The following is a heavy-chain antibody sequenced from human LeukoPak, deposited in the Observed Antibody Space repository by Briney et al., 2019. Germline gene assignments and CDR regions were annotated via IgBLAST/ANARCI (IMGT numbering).Heavy chain of an antibody. CDR3: AREGEGFGALYYYYYGMAV. D-gene: IGHD3-3*01. CDR1: GYTFTSYG. CDR2: ISAYNGNT. Sequence: ASVKVSCKASGYTFTSYGISWVRQAPGQGLEWMGWISAYNGNTNYAQKLQGRVTMTTDTSTSTAYMELRSLRSDDTAVYYCAREGEGFGALYYYYYGMAVWGQGTTVTVSS. V-gene: IGHV1-18*01. J-gene: IGHJ6*02.